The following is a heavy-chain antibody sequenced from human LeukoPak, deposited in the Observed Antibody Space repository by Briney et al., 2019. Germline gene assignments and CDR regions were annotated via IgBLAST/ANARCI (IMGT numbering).Heavy chain of an antibody. CDR2: IWFDGSNS. D-gene: IGHD4-17*01. Sequence: GGSLRLSCAASGFTFSTYGMHWVRQAPGKGLEWVAIIWFDGSNSYYADFVKGRFTISRDNSKNTLYLQMNSLGAEDTAIYYCARQKDGDSYFFDYWGQGTLVTDSS. CDR3: ARQKDGDSYFFDY. V-gene: IGHV3-33*01. CDR1: GFTFSTYG. J-gene: IGHJ4*02.